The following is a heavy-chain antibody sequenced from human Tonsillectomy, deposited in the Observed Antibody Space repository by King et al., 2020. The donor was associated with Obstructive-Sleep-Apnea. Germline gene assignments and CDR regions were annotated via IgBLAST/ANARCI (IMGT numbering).Heavy chain of an antibody. J-gene: IGHJ4*02. CDR1: GFNFDDYA. Sequence: VQLVESGGGLVRPGRSLRLSCAASGFNFDDYAMHWVRQAPGKGLEWVSGISWSSGSIGYADSVKGRFTISRDNAKNSLFLQINRLRPEDTALYYCAKDLSSGWYSPLDYWGQGTLVTVSS. CDR3: AKDLSSGWYSPLDY. CDR2: ISWSSGSI. V-gene: IGHV3-9*01. D-gene: IGHD6-19*01.